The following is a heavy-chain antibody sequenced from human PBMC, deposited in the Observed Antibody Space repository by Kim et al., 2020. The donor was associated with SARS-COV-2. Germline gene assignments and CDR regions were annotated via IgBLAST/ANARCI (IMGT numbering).Heavy chain of an antibody. CDR3: ARYEYSDYYGSGRGV. CDR1: GFTFGDHY. J-gene: IGHJ6*01. CDR2: IRKKANTDTT. V-gene: IGHV3-72*01. D-gene: IGHD3-10*01. Sequence: GGSLRLSCAASGFTFGDHYMDWVRQAPGKGLEWVGRIRKKANTDTTQYSASVKGRFTISRDDSKNSLNLQMNSLKTEDTAVYYWARYEYSDYYGSGRGVWGQRTTVTVAS.